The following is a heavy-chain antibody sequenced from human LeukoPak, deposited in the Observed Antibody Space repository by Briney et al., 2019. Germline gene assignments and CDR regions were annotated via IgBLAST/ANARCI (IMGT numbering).Heavy chain of an antibody. CDR3: ARARYDSSGYRFDY. D-gene: IGHD3-22*01. J-gene: IGHJ4*02. Sequence: PSETLSLTCTVSGGSISSSVYYWGWIRQPPGKGLEWIGSLYYSGSTYYNPSLKSRVTISVDTSKNQFSLKLSSVTAADTAVYYCARARYDSSGYRFDYWGQGTLVTVSS. V-gene: IGHV4-39*07. CDR2: LYYSGST. CDR1: GGSISSSVYY.